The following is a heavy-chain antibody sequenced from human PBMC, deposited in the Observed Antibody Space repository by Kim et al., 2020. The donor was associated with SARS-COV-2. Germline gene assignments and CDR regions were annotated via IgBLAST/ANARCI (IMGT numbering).Heavy chain of an antibody. Sequence: GGSLRLSCAASGFTFSNAWMSWVRQAPGKGLEWVGRIKSKTDGGTTDYAAPVKGRFTISRDDSKNTLYLQMNSLKTEDTAVYYCTTYVGYSSWSMDVWGQGTTVTVSS. D-gene: IGHD6-13*01. V-gene: IGHV3-15*01. CDR2: IKSKTDGGTT. J-gene: IGHJ6*02. CDR1: GFTFSNAW. CDR3: TTYVGYSSWSMDV.